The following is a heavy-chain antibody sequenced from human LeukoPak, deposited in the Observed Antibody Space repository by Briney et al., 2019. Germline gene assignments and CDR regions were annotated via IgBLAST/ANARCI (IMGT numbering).Heavy chain of an antibody. CDR1: GGSISSSGYY. Sequence: SETLSLTCTVSGGSISSSGYYWGWIRQPRGKGLEWIGSIYYGGSTYYNPSLKSRVTISVDTSKNQFSLKLSSVTAADTAMYYCARKYCSGGDCYSNYWGQGTLVTVSS. CDR2: IYYGGST. V-gene: IGHV4-39*01. CDR3: ARKYCSGGDCYSNY. D-gene: IGHD2-15*01. J-gene: IGHJ4*02.